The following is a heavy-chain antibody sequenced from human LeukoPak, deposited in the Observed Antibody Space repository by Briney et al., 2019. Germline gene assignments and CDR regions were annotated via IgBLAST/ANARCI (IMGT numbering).Heavy chain of an antibody. V-gene: IGHV3-11*01. Sequence: GGSLRLSCAASGFTFSDYYMNWIRQAPGKGLEWVSYITTSGATTWYADSVKGRFTISRDDAKNSLYLQMNSLRAEDTAMYNCARVTTGAAEWGQGTLVTVSS. J-gene: IGHJ4*02. CDR3: ARVTTGAAE. D-gene: IGHD1-1*01. CDR2: ITTSGATT. CDR1: GFTFSDYY.